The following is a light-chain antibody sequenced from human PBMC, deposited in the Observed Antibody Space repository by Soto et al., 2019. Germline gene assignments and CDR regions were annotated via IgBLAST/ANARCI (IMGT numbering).Light chain of an antibody. V-gene: IGKV3-20*01. CDR1: QSVNANY. CDR3: QQYGSSPT. J-gene: IGKJ5*01. Sequence: IVLTQSPGTLSLSPGERATLSCRASQSVNANYFAWYQQKPGQAPRLLIYGASSRATGTPDRFSGSGSGTDFTLTVSRLEPEDFAVYYCQQYGSSPTFGQGTRLEI. CDR2: GAS.